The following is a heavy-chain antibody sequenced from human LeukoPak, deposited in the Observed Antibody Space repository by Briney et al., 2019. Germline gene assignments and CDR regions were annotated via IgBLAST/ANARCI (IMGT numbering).Heavy chain of an antibody. CDR1: GFTFSSYE. D-gene: IGHD1-26*01. CDR3: AVGANPGAFDY. Sequence: GGSLRLSCAASGFTFSSYEMNWVRQAPGKGLEWVPYISSSGSTIYYADSVKGRFTISRDNAKNSLYLQMNSLRAEDTAVYYCAVGANPGAFDYWGQGTLVTVSS. V-gene: IGHV3-48*03. CDR2: ISSSGSTI. J-gene: IGHJ4*02.